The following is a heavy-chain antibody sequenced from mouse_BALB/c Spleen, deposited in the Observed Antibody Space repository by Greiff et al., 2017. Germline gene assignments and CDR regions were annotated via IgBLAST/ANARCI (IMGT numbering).Heavy chain of an antibody. D-gene: IGHD2-3*01. CDR2: INPSTGYT. Sequence: QVQLKESGAELAKPGASVKMSCKASGYTFTSYWMHWVKQRPGQGLEWIGYINPSTGYTEYNQKFKDKATLTADKSSSTAYMQLSSLTSEDSAVYYCAAYDGYYVGFAYWGQGTLVTVSA. CDR3: AAYDGYYVGFAY. CDR1: GYTFTSYW. J-gene: IGHJ3*01. V-gene: IGHV1-7*01.